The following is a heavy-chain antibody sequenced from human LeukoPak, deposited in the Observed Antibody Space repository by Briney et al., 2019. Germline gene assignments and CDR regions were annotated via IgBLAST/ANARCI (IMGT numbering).Heavy chain of an antibody. Sequence: SQTLSLTCTVSGGSISSGGYYWSWIRQYPGKGQEWIGYIDHSGNTYYKPPLKSRVTISVDTSKNQFSLNLSSVTAADTAVYYCARDRGTSWFDPWGQGILVTVSS. CDR2: IDHSGNT. D-gene: IGHD1-7*01. V-gene: IGHV4-31*03. CDR1: GGSISSGGYY. J-gene: IGHJ5*02. CDR3: ARDRGTSWFDP.